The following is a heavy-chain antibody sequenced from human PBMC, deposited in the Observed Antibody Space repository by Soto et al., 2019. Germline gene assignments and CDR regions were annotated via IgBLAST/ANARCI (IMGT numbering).Heavy chain of an antibody. CDR1: GFTFSSYA. Sequence: GGSLRLSCAASGFTFSSYAMHWVRQAPGKGLEWVAVISYDGSNKYYADSVKGRFTISRDNSKNTLYLQMNSLRAEDTAVYYCTRDLREMTTVTMSDAFDIWGQGTMVTVSS. D-gene: IGHD4-4*01. V-gene: IGHV3-30-3*01. CDR2: ISYDGSNK. J-gene: IGHJ3*02. CDR3: TRDLREMTTVTMSDAFDI.